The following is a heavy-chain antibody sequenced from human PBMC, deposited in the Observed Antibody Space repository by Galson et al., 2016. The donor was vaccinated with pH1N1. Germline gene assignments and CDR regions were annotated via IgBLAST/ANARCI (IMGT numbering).Heavy chain of an antibody. CDR2: ISNDGSKK. Sequence: SLRLSCAASGFTFSGYPIHWVRHPPGKGLEWVAVISNDGSKKYYADSVGGRFTISRDNSKSTLYLQMNSLRAEDTAVYYCARAVFYDVDLVDYYFDYWGQGTLVTVSS. J-gene: IGHJ4*02. V-gene: IGHV3-30*04. D-gene: IGHD5-12*01. CDR3: ARAVFYDVDLVDYYFDY. CDR1: GFTFSGYP.